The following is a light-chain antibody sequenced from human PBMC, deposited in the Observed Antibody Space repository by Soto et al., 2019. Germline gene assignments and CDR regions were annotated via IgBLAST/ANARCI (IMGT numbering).Light chain of an antibody. CDR3: QQYYSTPPT. Sequence: DIVMTQSPDSLAVSLGERATINCKSSQTLLYMSNNENYLAWYQQKPGQSPNLLIYLASIRESGVPDRFSGSGSGTDFTLTISSLQAEDVAVYYCQQYYSTPPTFGQGNKLEI. J-gene: IGKJ2*01. CDR1: QTLLYMSNNENY. V-gene: IGKV4-1*01. CDR2: LAS.